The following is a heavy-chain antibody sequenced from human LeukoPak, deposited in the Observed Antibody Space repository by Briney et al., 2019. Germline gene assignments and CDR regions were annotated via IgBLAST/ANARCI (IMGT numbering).Heavy chain of an antibody. J-gene: IGHJ4*02. Sequence: SVKVSCKASGGTFSSYAISWVRQAPGQGLEWMGGIIPIFGTANYAQKFQGRVTITTDESTSTAYMELSSLRSEDTAVYYCARLLTGDSRDFDYWGQGTLVTVSS. V-gene: IGHV1-69*05. CDR3: ARLLTGDSRDFDY. CDR1: GGTFSSYA. CDR2: IIPIFGTA. D-gene: IGHD3-9*01.